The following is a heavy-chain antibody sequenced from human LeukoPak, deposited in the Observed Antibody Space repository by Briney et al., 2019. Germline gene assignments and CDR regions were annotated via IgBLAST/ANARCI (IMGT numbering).Heavy chain of an antibody. D-gene: IGHD2-15*01. CDR1: GYTFTGYY. V-gene: IGHV1-2*02. Sequence: GASVKVSCKASGYTFTGYYMHWVRQAPGQGLEWMGWINPNSGGTNYAQKFQGRVTMTRDTSISTAYMELSRLRSEDTAVYYCARVRSSKDPPLVDYWGQGTLVTVSS. CDR3: ARVRSSKDPPLVDY. J-gene: IGHJ4*02. CDR2: INPNSGGT.